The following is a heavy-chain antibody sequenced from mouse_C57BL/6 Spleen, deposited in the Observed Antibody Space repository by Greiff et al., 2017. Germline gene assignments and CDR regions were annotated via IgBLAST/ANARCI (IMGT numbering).Heavy chain of an antibody. CDR3: TRRITTVVATEAMDY. J-gene: IGHJ4*01. Sequence: QVQLQQSGAELVRPGASVTLSCKASGYTFTDYEMHWVKQTPVHGLEWIGAIDPETGGTAYNQKFKGKAILTADKSSSTAYMELRILTSEDSAVYYCTRRITTVVATEAMDYWGQGTSVTVSS. D-gene: IGHD1-1*01. CDR2: IDPETGGT. CDR1: GYTFTDYE. V-gene: IGHV1-15*01.